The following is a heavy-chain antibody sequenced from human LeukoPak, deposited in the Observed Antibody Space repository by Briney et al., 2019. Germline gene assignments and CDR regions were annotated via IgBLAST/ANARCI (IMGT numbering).Heavy chain of an antibody. D-gene: IGHD1-26*01. CDR3: ARGNSGSYYRNWFNP. CDR2: IYYSGSS. J-gene: IGHJ5*02. Sequence: SETLSLTCTVSGYSISSGYYWGWIRQPPGRGLEWIGSIYYSGSSYYNPSLKSRVTISVDTSKNQFSLKLSSMTAADTAVYYCARGNSGSYYRNWFNPWGQGTLVTVSS. CDR1: GYSISSGYY. V-gene: IGHV4-38-2*02.